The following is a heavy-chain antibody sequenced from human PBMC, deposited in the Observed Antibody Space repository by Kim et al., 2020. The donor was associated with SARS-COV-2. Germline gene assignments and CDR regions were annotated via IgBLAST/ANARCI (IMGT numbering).Heavy chain of an antibody. V-gene: IGHV4-31*03. CDR3: ARDTIPYGDYGGWFDP. CDR2: IYYSGST. D-gene: IGHD4-17*01. J-gene: IGHJ5*02. CDR1: GGSISSGGYY. Sequence: SETLSLTCTVSGGSISSGGYYWSWIRQHPGKGLEWIGYIYYSGSTYYNPSLKSRVTISVDTSKNQFSLKLSSVTAADTAVYYCARDTIPYGDYGGWFDPWGQGTLVTVSS.